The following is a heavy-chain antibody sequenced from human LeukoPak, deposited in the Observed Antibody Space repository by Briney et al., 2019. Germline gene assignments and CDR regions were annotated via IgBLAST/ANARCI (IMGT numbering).Heavy chain of an antibody. CDR2: VLHSVGT. V-gene: IGHV4-4*02. CDR3: ARKGQATIADY. Sequence: SATLSLTCAVAGGFISSGNWWGWYRQPPGKGLEWIGEVLHSVGTNCNPSLKSRVAISMEKSKNQFSLDVTSVTAADTDMYYCARKGQATIADYWGRGTMVTVSS. J-gene: IGHJ4*02. CDR1: GGFISSGNW. D-gene: IGHD1-1*01.